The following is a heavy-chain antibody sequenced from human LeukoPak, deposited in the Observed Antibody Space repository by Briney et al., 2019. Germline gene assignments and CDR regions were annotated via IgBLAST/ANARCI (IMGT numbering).Heavy chain of an antibody. CDR2: INPHSGGT. D-gene: IGHD5-24*01. CDR1: GYTFIGYY. V-gene: IGHV1-2*02. CDR3: AREGVIGDGYNFFDY. J-gene: IGHJ4*02. Sequence: ASVKVSFKASGYTFIGYYMHWVRQAPGQGLEWMGWINPHSGGTNSEQNFQGRVTMSRDTSISTVYMELSRLRSDDTALYYCAREGVIGDGYNFFDYWGQGTLVTVSS.